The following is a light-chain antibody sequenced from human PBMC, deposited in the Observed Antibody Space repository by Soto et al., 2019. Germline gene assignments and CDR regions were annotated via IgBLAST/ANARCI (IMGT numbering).Light chain of an antibody. V-gene: IGLV2-11*01. CDR3: CSYAGSYTFDVV. J-gene: IGLJ2*01. CDR2: DVS. CDR1: SSDVGGYNY. Sequence: QSALTQPRSVSGSPGQSVTISCTGTSSDVGGYNYVSWYQQHPGKAPKLMIYDVSKRPSGVPDRFSGSKSGNTASLTISGLQAEDEADHHCCSYAGSYTFDVVFGGGTKLTVL.